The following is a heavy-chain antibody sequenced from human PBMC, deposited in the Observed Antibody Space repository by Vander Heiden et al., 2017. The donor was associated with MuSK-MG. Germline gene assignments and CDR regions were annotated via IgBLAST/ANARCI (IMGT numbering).Heavy chain of an antibody. V-gene: IGHV4-59*01. CDR2: IYYSGST. J-gene: IGHJ3*02. D-gene: IGHD4-17*01. Sequence: QVQLQESGPGLVKPSETLSLTCTVSGGSISSYYWSWIRQPPGKGLEWIGYIYYSGSTNYNPSLKSRVTISVDTSKNQFSLKLSSVTAADTAVYYCARDRDDYGNDAFDIWGQGTMVTVSS. CDR3: ARDRDDYGNDAFDI. CDR1: GGSISSYY.